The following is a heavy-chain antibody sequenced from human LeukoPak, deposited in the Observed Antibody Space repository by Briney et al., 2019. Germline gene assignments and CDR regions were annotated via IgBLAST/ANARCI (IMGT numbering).Heavy chain of an antibody. J-gene: IGHJ4*02. Sequence: ASVKVSCKASGYTFTGYYMHWVRQAPGQGLEWMGWINPNSGGTNYAQKLQGRVTMTRDTSISTAYMELSRLRSDDTAVYYCARAGIAVAGPFFDYWGQGTLVTVSS. CDR2: INPNSGGT. CDR1: GYTFTGYY. V-gene: IGHV1-2*02. D-gene: IGHD6-19*01. CDR3: ARAGIAVAGPFFDY.